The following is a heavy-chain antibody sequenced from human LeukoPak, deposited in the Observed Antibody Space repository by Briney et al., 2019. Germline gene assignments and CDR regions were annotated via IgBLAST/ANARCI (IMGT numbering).Heavy chain of an antibody. V-gene: IGHV6-1*01. D-gene: IGHD6-13*01. Sequence: SQTLSLTCAISGDSVSRDTAAWNWVRQSPSRGLEWLGRTYYRSKWYNDYAVSVKSRITIDPDTSKNQFSLQLNSVTPEDTAVYYCARDRGGSSWYYFDNWGQGSLVTVSS. CDR3: ARDRGGSSWYYFDN. CDR1: GDSVSRDTAA. CDR2: TYYRSKWYN. J-gene: IGHJ4*02.